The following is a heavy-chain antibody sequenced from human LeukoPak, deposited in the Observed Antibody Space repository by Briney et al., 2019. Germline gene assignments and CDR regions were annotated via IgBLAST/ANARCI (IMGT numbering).Heavy chain of an antibody. V-gene: IGHV1-58*01. D-gene: IGHD3-16*01. CDR2: IVVGSGNT. CDR1: GFTFTSSA. CDR3: AAAERLGTRRRYYFDY. Sequence: SVKVSCKASGFTFTSSAVQWVRQARGQRLEWIGWIVVGSGNTNYAQKFQERVTITRDMSTSTAYMELSSLRSEDTAVYYCAAAERLGTRRRYYFDYWGQGTLVTVSS. J-gene: IGHJ4*02.